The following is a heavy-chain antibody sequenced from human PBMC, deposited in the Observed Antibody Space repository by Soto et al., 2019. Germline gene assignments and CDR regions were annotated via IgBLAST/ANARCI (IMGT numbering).Heavy chain of an antibody. D-gene: IGHD3-10*01. V-gene: IGHV4-34*01. J-gene: IGHJ3*02. CDR2: INHNRST. Sequence: SETLSLTCAVYSGSFSGYYWSWIRQPPGKGQEWNGEINHNRSTHYNQSHKSKVIKSVDTSKNKFSLKLSSVTAADTAVYYCARIIIAFDIWGQGTMVT. CDR1: SGSFSGYY. CDR3: ARIIIAFDI.